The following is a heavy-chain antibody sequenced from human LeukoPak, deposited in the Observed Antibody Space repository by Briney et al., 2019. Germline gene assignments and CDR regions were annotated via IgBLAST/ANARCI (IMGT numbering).Heavy chain of an antibody. D-gene: IGHD7-27*01. V-gene: IGHV3-7*01. J-gene: IGHJ4*02. CDR3: ARDELGSAFDY. Sequence: GGSLRLSCAASGFTFSSYWMTWVRQAPGKGLEWVANIKQDGSEEYYVDSVKGRFTISRDNAKNSLYLQMNSLRAEDTAVYYCARDELGSAFDYWGPGTLVTVSS. CDR1: GFTFSSYW. CDR2: IKQDGSEE.